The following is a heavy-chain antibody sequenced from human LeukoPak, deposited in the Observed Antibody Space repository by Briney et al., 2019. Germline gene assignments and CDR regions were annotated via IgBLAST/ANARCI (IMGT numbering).Heavy chain of an antibody. D-gene: IGHD3-3*01. CDR3: ARVGNDFWSGPYYYYYYMDV. CDR2: INWNGGST. CDR1: GFTFDDYG. J-gene: IGHJ6*03. V-gene: IGHV3-20*04. Sequence: PGGSLRLSCVASGFTFDDYGMSWVRQAPGKGLEWVSGINWNGGSTGYADSVKGRFTISRDNAKNSLYLQMNSLRAEDTALYYCARVGNDFWSGPYYYYYYMDVWGKGTTVTVSS.